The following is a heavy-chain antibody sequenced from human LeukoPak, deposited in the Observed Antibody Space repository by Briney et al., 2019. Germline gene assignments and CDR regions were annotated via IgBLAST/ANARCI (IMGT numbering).Heavy chain of an antibody. CDR2: ISYDGSNK. CDR3: AREGRYCTNGVCLKAGFDY. J-gene: IGHJ4*02. CDR1: GFTFSAYS. V-gene: IGHV3-30*03. Sequence: GGSLRLSCAASGFTFSAYSMNWVRQAPGKGLEWVAVISYDGSNKYYADSVKGRFTISRDNSKNTLYLQMNSLRAEDTAVYYCAREGRYCTNGVCLKAGFDYWGQGTLVTVSS. D-gene: IGHD2-8*01.